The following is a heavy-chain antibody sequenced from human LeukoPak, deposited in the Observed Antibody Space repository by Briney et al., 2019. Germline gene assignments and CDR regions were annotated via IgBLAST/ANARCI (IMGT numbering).Heavy chain of an antibody. CDR1: GGSMTSYH. CDR3: ARALYRSGWYKDAFDI. Sequence: SETLSLTCSVSGGSMTSYHWSWIRQPPGKGLEWIGYIFYSGGANYNPSLKSRVTISVDTSKNQFSLKLNSVTAADTAAYYCARALYRSGWYKDAFDIWGQGTMVTVSS. V-gene: IGHV4-59*01. CDR2: IFYSGGA. D-gene: IGHD6-19*01. J-gene: IGHJ3*02.